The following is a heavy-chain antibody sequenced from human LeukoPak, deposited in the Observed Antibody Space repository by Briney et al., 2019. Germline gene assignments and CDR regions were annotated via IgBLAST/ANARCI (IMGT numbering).Heavy chain of an antibody. CDR2: ISGSGGST. D-gene: IGHD3-22*01. V-gene: IGHV3-23*01. Sequence: PGGSLRLSCAASGFTFSSYAMSWVRQAPGKGLEWVSAISGSGGSTYYADSVKGRFTISRDNSKNTLYLQMNSLRAEDTAVYYCAKDQDQTDTYYYDSSGYYYDYWGQGTLVTVSS. J-gene: IGHJ4*02. CDR1: GFTFSSYA. CDR3: AKDQDQTDTYYYDSSGYYYDY.